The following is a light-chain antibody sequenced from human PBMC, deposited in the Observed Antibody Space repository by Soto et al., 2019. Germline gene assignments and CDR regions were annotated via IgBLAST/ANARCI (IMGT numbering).Light chain of an antibody. Sequence: TQSPATLSVSPGERATLSCRASQSVSSNLAWYQQKPGQAPRLLIYGASTRATGIPARFSGSGSGTEFTLTISSLQSEDYAVYYCHQYNNWPPWTFGQGTKVDI. CDR3: HQYNNWPPWT. V-gene: IGKV3-15*01. CDR2: GAS. CDR1: QSVSSN. J-gene: IGKJ1*01.